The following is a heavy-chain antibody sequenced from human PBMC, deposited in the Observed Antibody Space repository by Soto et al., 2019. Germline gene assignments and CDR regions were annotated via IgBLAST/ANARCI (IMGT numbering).Heavy chain of an antibody. D-gene: IGHD2-2*02. CDR2: ISGSGGST. J-gene: IGHJ5*02. V-gene: IGHV3-23*01. CDR1: GFTFSSYA. CDR3: AKDHPPSLADIVLVPAAIVEVTSWFDP. Sequence: GGSLRLSCAASGFTFSSYAKSWVRQAPGKGLEWVSAISGSGGSTYYADSVKGRFTISRDNSKNTLYLQMNSLRAEDTAVYYCAKDHPPSLADIVLVPAAIVEVTSWFDPWGQGTMVTVYS.